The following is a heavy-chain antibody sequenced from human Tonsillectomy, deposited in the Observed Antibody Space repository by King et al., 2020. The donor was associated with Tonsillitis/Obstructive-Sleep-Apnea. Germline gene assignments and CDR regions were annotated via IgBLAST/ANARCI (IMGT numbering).Heavy chain of an antibody. CDR1: GFTFSSYA. Sequence: EVQLVESGGGLVQPGGSLRLSCAASGFTFSSYAMSWVRQAPGKGLEWVSAISGSGGSTYYADSVKGRFTISRDNSKNTLYLQMNSLRAEDTAVYYCAKDAPIVVWGATMGYFDYWGQGTLVTVSS. D-gene: IGHD1-26*01. CDR2: ISGSGGST. CDR3: AKDAPIVVWGATMGYFDY. V-gene: IGHV3-23*04. J-gene: IGHJ4*02.